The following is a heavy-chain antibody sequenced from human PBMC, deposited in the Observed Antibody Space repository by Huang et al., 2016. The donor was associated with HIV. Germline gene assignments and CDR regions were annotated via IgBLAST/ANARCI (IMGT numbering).Heavy chain of an antibody. V-gene: IGHV3-53*01. CDR1: GFTVNSIY. Sequence: EVPLVESGGGLVQPGGSLRLSCAASGFTVNSIYMTWVRQAPGKGLEWVSLLYHGGKAHYADSGKGRYTISGDISQNTVFLQMSSLRVEDTAVYYCARGRYGTPNAWGQGTLVTVSS. D-gene: IGHD5-18*01. CDR2: LYHGGKA. CDR3: ARGRYGTPNA. J-gene: IGHJ5*02.